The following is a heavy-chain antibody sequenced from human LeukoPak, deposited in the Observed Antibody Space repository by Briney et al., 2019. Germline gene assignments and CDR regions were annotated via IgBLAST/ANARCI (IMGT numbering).Heavy chain of an antibody. CDR2: LYYSGST. CDR3: ARDRLQLQS. V-gene: IGHV4-39*07. D-gene: IGHD1-1*01. Sequence: AETLSLTCTVSGGSISSRPYHWGWIRQSPGKGLECIGSLYYSGSTYYNPSLKSRVTISVDTSKKQLSLKLSSVTAADTAVYYCARDRLQLQSWGQGTLVTVSS. J-gene: IGHJ5*02. CDR1: GGSISSRPYH.